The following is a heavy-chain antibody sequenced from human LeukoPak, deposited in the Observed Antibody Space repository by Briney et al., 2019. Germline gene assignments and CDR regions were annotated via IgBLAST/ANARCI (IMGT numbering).Heavy chain of an antibody. Sequence: PSETLPLTCTISGDSISSSTYYWGWIRQPPGKGLEWIGSIYYSGSTYYNPSLKSRVTISVDTSKNQFSLKLSSVTAADTAVYQCARYTTLFHAFDIWGQGTMVTVSS. J-gene: IGHJ3*02. CDR1: GDSISSSTYY. V-gene: IGHV4-39*01. CDR3: ARYTTLFHAFDI. CDR2: IYYSGST. D-gene: IGHD1-1*01.